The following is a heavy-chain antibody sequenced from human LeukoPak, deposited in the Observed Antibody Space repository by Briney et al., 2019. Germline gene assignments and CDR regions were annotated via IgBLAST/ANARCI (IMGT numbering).Heavy chain of an antibody. D-gene: IGHD6-13*01. CDR1: GYTFTGYY. CDR2: INPNSGGT. J-gene: IGHJ4*02. Sequence: GASVKVSCKASGYTFTGYYMHWVRQAPGQGLEWMGWINPNSGGTNYAQKFQGRVTMTRDTSISTAYMELSRLRSDDTAVYYCARDERAGAAAGRNYYWGQGTLVTVSS. CDR3: ARDERAGAAAGRNYY. V-gene: IGHV1-2*02.